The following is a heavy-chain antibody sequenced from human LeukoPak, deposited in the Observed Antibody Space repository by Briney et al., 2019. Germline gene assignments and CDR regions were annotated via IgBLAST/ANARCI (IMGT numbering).Heavy chain of an antibody. V-gene: IGHV1-18*01. CDR2: ISAYNGNT. CDR1: GYTFTSYG. Sequence: GASVKVSCKASGYTFTSYGISWVRQAPGQGLEWMGWISAYNGNTNYAQKLQGRVTMTTDTSTSTAYMELRSLRSDDTAVYYCARAGANSGSYYRYYYYYYMDVWGKGTTVTVSS. CDR3: ARAGANSGSYYRYYYYYYMDV. D-gene: IGHD1-26*01. J-gene: IGHJ6*03.